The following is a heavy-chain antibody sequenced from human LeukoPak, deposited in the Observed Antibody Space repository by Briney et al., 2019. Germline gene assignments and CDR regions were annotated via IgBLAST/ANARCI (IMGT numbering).Heavy chain of an antibody. CDR1: GYTFTGYY. J-gene: IGHJ4*02. CDR2: INPNSGGT. V-gene: IGHV1-2*02. CDR3: AREDGGYSYGYPYYFDY. D-gene: IGHD5-18*01. Sequence: GASVKVSCKASGYTFTGYYMHWVRQAPGQGLEWMGWINPNSGGTNYAQKFQGRVTMTRDTSISTAYMELSRLRSDDTAVYYCAREDGGYSYGYPYYFDYWGQGTLVTVSS.